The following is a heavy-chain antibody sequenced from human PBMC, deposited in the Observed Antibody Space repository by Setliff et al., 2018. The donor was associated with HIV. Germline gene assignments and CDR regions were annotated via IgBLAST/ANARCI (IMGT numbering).Heavy chain of an antibody. Sequence: PSETLSLTCTVSGGSISAGVYYWSWIRQPAGKALEWIGRISASGSTNYNPSLESRVTLSIDTSNNQFSLKLTSVTAADTAVYYCARVYGRSWFFFDHWGQGILVTVSS. CDR1: GGSISAGVYY. V-gene: IGHV4-61*02. CDR3: ARVYGRSWFFFDH. D-gene: IGHD6-13*01. J-gene: IGHJ4*02. CDR2: ISASGST.